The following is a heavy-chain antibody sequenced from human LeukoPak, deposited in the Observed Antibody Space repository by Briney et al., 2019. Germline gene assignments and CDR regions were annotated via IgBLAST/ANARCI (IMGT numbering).Heavy chain of an antibody. J-gene: IGHJ5*02. CDR1: GGSISSYY. CDR2: IYYSGST. Sequence: PSETLSLTCTVSGGSISSYYWSWIRQPPGKGLEWIGYIYYSGSTNYNPSLKSRVTISVDTSKNQFSLKLSSVTAADTAVYYCARRAVRSAHWFDPWGQGTLVTVSS. CDR3: ARRAVRSAHWFDP. V-gene: IGHV4-59*01. D-gene: IGHD4-17*01.